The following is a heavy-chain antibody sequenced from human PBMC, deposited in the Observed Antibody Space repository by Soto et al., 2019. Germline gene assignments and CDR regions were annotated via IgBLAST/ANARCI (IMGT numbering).Heavy chain of an antibody. D-gene: IGHD1-26*01. CDR2: ISWNSGSI. CDR3: AKGAIGKGCPDY. J-gene: IGHJ4*02. Sequence: GGSLRLSCAASGFTFDDYAMHWVRQAPGKGLEWVSGISWNSGSIGYADSVKGRFTISRDNAKNSLYLQMNSLRAEDTALYYCAKGAIGKGCPDYWGQGTLVTVSS. V-gene: IGHV3-9*01. CDR1: GFTFDDYA.